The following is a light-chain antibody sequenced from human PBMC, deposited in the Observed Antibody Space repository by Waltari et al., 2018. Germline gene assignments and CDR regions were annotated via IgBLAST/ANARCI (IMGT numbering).Light chain of an antibody. CDR2: QVS. CDR1: QSLVHSNGDTY. V-gene: IGKV2-30*02. J-gene: IGKJ5*01. Sequence: DVVMTQSPLSLPVTLGQPASISCRSSQSLVHSNGDTYLNWFQQRPGQSPRRLSYQVSNREYGVPDRFSGSGSGTDFTLKISRVEAEDVGVYYCMQGTHWPIIFGQGTRLEIK. CDR3: MQGTHWPII.